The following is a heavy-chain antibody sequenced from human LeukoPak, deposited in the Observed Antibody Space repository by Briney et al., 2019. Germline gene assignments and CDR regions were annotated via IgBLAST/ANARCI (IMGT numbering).Heavy chain of an antibody. J-gene: IGHJ4*02. D-gene: IGHD1-1*01. CDR1: GFTFSDYY. Sequence: GGSLRLSCAASGFTFSDYYMSWIRQAPGKGLEWVSYISSSGSTIYYADSVKGRFTISRDNAQNSLSLQMNSLRAEDTAIYYCARDDNWAFDYWGQGTLVTVSS. V-gene: IGHV3-11*04. CDR3: ARDDNWAFDY. CDR2: ISSSGSTI.